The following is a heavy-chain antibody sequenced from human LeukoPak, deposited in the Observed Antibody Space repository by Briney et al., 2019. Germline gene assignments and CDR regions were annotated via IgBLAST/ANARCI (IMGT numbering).Heavy chain of an antibody. J-gene: IGHJ4*02. V-gene: IGHV3-23*01. CDR3: ARHLSGVTGYTYGRGIDY. CDR1: GFTFSSYG. CDR2: ISGSGGST. Sequence: GGSLRLSCAASGFTFSSYGMSWVRQAPGKGLEWVSAISGSGGSTYYADSVKGRFTISRDNAKNTLYLQMNSLRAEDTAVYYCARHLSGVTGYTYGRGIDYWGQGTLVTVSS. D-gene: IGHD5-18*01.